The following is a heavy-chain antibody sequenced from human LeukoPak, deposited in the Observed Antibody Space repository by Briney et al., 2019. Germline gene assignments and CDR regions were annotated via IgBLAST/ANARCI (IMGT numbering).Heavy chain of an antibody. V-gene: IGHV4-4*07. CDR1: GGSISSYY. CDR2: IYTSGST. D-gene: IGHD3-22*01. Sequence: SETLSLTCTVSGGSISSYYWSRIRQPAGKGLEWIGRIYTSGSTNYNPSLKSRVTMSVDTSKNQFSLKLSSVTAADTAVYYCARDLEDYYDSSGYYNWFDPWGQGTLVTVSS. CDR3: ARDLEDYYDSSGYYNWFDP. J-gene: IGHJ5*02.